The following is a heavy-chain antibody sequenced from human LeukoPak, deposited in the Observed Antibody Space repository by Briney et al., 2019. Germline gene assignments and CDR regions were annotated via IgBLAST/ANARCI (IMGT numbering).Heavy chain of an antibody. CDR1: GFTFDDYA. V-gene: IGHV3-9*01. J-gene: IGHJ3*02. CDR3: AKDLYSSSTAFDI. Sequence: GRSLRLSCAASGFTFDDYAMHWVRQAPGKGLEWVPGISWNSGSIGYADSVKGRFTISRDNAKNSLYLQMNSLRAEDTALYYCAKDLYSSSTAFDIWGQGTMVTVSS. CDR2: ISWNSGSI. D-gene: IGHD6-6*01.